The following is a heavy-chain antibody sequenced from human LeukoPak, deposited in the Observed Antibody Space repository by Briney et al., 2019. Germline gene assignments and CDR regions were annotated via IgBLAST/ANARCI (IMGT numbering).Heavy chain of an antibody. V-gene: IGHV1-18*01. J-gene: IGHJ5*01. CDR2: ISAYNGNT. CDR3: ARGLDLRQTATAFDS. D-gene: IGHD2-2*03. CDR1: GYTFSSYG. Sequence: ASVKVSCKASGYTFSSYGISWVRQAPGQGLEWMGWISAYNGNTYYGQKFQDRVNMTTDAPTSTAYMELRSLRSDDTAVYYCARGLDLRQTATAFDSWGRGTLVTV.